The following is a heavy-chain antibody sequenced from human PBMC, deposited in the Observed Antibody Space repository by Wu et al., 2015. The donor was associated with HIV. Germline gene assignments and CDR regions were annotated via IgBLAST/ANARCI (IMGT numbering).Heavy chain of an antibody. V-gene: IGHV1-69-2*01. CDR3: ATLPPPGXQLTNLDAFDI. D-gene: IGHD6-13*01. CDR2: VYAGDGER. CDR1: GDTFSDRY. J-gene: IGHJ3*02. Sequence: EVHLVQSGAEVKKPGSTVKISCKVSGDTFSDRYIHWVQQAPGKGLEWMGLVYAGDGERKYAEKFQGRVTITADTSTDTAYMELSSLRSEDTAVYYCATLPPPGXQLTNLDAFDIWGQGTMVTVSS.